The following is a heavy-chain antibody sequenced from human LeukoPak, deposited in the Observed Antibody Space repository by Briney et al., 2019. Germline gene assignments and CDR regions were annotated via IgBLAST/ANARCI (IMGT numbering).Heavy chain of an antibody. D-gene: IGHD4-17*01. CDR1: GGTFSSYA. J-gene: IGHJ3*02. CDR2: IIPIFGTA. V-gene: IGHV1-69*05. Sequence: ASVKVSCKASGGTFSSYAISWVRQAPGQGLEWMRGIIPIFGTANYAQKFQGRVTITTDESTSTAYMELSSLRSEDTAVYYCARVRESDYGDYYDAFDIWGRGTMVTVSS. CDR3: ARVRESDYGDYYDAFDI.